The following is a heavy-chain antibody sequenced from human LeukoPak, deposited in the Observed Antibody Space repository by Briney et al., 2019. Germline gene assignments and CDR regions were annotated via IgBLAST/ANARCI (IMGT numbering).Heavy chain of an antibody. J-gene: IGHJ6*03. CDR1: GFTFSSYG. CDR2: IWHDGSNK. Sequence: GGSLRLSCAASGFTFSSYGMPWVRQAPGKGLEWLAVIWHDGSNKYYADSVKGRFTISRDNSKNTLYLQMNSLRAEDTAVYYCASDGSYCSSTSCYTDYYYYMDVWGKGTTVTVSS. CDR3: ASDGSYCSSTSCYTDYYYYMDV. D-gene: IGHD2-2*02. V-gene: IGHV3-33*01.